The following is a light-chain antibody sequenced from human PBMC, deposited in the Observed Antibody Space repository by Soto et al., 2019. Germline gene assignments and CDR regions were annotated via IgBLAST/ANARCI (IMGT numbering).Light chain of an antibody. J-gene: IGKJ1*01. CDR2: TAS. V-gene: IGKV1-27*01. Sequence: DIQMTQSPSSLSASVGDRVTITCRASRGISNYLAWFQQKPGKVPRFLIYTASTLQSGVPSRFSGSGSGTDFKITISSLQPEDGATYYCQKYDSAPRTFGQGTKVEIK. CDR1: RGISNY. CDR3: QKYDSAPRT.